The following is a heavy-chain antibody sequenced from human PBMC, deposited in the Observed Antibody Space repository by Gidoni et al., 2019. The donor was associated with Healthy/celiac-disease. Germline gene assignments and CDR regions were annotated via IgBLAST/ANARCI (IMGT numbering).Heavy chain of an antibody. CDR2: IYYSGST. CDR3: ARDAYDFWSGYYYYGMDV. Sequence: LFRSVSGGSISSGGYYWSWIRQHPGKGLEWIGYIYYSGSTYYNPSLKSRVTISVDTSKNQFSLKLSSVTAADTAVYYCARDAYDFWSGYYYYGMDVWGQGTTVTVSS. V-gene: IGHV4-31*03. J-gene: IGHJ6*02. D-gene: IGHD3-3*01. CDR1: GGSISSGGYY.